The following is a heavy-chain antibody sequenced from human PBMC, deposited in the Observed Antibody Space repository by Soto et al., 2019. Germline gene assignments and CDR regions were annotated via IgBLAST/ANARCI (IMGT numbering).Heavy chain of an antibody. D-gene: IGHD1-1*01. CDR1: GFICSSYD. Sequence: HPVGSLRLSCAVSGFICSSYDMSWVRQAPGKGLEWVSTILVGGSTHYEDSVKGRFTISRDTSKNTVYLQMNSLTAGDTAFYYCAKATATSGGAFEIYGQGTMVTVSS. CDR3: AKATATSGGAFEI. V-gene: IGHV3-23*01. CDR2: ILVGGST. J-gene: IGHJ3*02.